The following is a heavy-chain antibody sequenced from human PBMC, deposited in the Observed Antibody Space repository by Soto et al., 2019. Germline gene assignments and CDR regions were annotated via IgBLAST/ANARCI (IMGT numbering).Heavy chain of an antibody. CDR1: GGSISSYY. J-gene: IGHJ6*02. D-gene: IGHD3-22*01. V-gene: IGHV4-59*08. CDR2: IYYSGST. Sequence: SETLSLTCTVSGGSISSYYWSWIRQPPGKGLEWIGYIYYSGSTNYNPSLKSRVTISVDTSKNQFSLKLSSVTAADTAVYYCARSYYYDSSGYYRGYYYYGMDVWGQGTTVTVSS. CDR3: ARSYYYDSSGYYRGYYYYGMDV.